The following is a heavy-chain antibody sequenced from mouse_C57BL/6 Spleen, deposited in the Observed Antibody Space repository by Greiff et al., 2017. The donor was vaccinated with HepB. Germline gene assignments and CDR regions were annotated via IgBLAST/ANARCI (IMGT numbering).Heavy chain of an antibody. J-gene: IGHJ3*01. D-gene: IGHD1-1*01. CDR1: GYTFTSYW. Sequence: QVQLQQPGAELVMPGASVKLSCKASGYTFTSYWMHWVKQRPGQGLEWIGEIDPSDSYTNYNQKFKGKSTLTVDKSSSTAYMQLSSLTSEDSAVYYCAREDYYGSRRGPWFAYWGQGTLVTVSA. CDR2: IDPSDSYT. CDR3: AREDYYGSRRGPWFAY. V-gene: IGHV1-69*01.